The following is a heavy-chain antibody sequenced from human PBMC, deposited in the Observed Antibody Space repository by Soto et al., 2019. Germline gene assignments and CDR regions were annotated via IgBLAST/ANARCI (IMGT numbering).Heavy chain of an antibody. CDR1: GFTFSSYA. CDR3: ARGDPLPYYYDSSGYSTQFDY. J-gene: IGHJ4*02. V-gene: IGHV3-30-3*01. CDR2: ISYDGSNK. D-gene: IGHD3-22*01. Sequence: GSLRLSCAASGFTFSSYAMHWVRQAPGKGLEWVAVISYDGSNKYYADSVKGRFTISRDNSKNTLYLQMNSLRAEDTAVYYCARGDPLPYYYDSSGYSTQFDYWGQGTLVTVSS.